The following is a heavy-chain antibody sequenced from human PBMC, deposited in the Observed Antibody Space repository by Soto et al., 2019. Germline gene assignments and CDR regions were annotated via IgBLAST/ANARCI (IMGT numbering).Heavy chain of an antibody. V-gene: IGHV4-61*01. CDR3: AREGFWSGYYWGMDV. D-gene: IGHD3-3*01. CDR2: IYYSGST. CDR1: GGSVSSGSYY. J-gene: IGHJ6*04. Sequence: SQTLSLTCTVSGGSVSSGSYYWSWIRQPPGKGLEWIGYIYYSGSTNYNPSLKSRVTISVDTSKNQFSLKLSSVTAADTAVYYCAREGFWSGYYWGMDVCGEGTTVTVSS.